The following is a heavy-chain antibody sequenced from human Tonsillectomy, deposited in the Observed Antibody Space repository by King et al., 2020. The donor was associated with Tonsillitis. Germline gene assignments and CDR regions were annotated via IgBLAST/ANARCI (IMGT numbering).Heavy chain of an antibody. CDR3: AKVGYGDYGMDV. CDR2: ISWNSGSI. D-gene: IGHD4-17*01. Sequence: VQLVESGGGLVQPGRSLRLSCAASGFTFDDYAMHWVRQAPGKGLEWVSGISWNSGSIGYADSVKDRFTISRDNAKNSLYLQMNSLRAEDTALYYCAKVGYGDYGMDVWGQGTTVTVSS. J-gene: IGHJ6*02. CDR1: GFTFDDYA. V-gene: IGHV3-9*01.